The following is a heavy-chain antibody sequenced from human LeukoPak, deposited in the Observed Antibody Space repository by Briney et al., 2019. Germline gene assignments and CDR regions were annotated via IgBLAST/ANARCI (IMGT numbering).Heavy chain of an antibody. Sequence: PSETLSLICSVSGDSINMYYWSWIRQPAGKGLEWIGRIYTSGSTNYNPSLKSRVTISVDSSKNQFSLKLSSVTAADTAVYYCARTTEGGYTYDYFYYYYMDVWGKGTTVTISS. CDR1: GDSINMYY. D-gene: IGHD5-18*01. CDR3: ARTTEGGYTYDYFYYYYMDV. J-gene: IGHJ6*03. V-gene: IGHV4-4*07. CDR2: IYTSGST.